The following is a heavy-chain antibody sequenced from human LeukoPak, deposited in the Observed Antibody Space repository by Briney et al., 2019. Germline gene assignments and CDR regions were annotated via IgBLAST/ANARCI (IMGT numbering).Heavy chain of an antibody. CDR3: AKKTEYYYDSSASFDY. V-gene: IGHV3-23*01. J-gene: IGHJ4*02. CDR1: GFTFSSYA. D-gene: IGHD3-22*01. CDR2: ISGSGGST. Sequence: GGSLRLSCAASGFTFSSYAMSWVRQAPGKGLEWVSAISGSGGSTYYADSVKGRFTISRDNSKNTLYLQMNSLRAEDTAVYYCAKKTEYYYDSSASFDYWGQGTLVTASS.